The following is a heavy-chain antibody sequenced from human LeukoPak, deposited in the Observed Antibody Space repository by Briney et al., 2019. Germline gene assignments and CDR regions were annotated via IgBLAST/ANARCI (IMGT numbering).Heavy chain of an antibody. J-gene: IGHJ6*03. V-gene: IGHV3-23*01. CDR1: GFTFSSYA. Sequence: GGSLRLSCAASGFTFSSYAMSWVRQAPGKGLEWVSAISGSGGSTYYADSVKGRFTISRDNAKNTLDLQMNSLRAEDTAVYYCARDRIGNYYYMDVWGKGTTVTVSS. CDR2: ISGSGGST. CDR3: ARDRIGNYYYMDV. D-gene: IGHD1-26*01.